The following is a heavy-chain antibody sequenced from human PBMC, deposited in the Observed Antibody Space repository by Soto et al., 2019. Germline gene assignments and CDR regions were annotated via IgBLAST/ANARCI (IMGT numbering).Heavy chain of an antibody. Sequence: QVQLQESGPGLVKPSETLSLTCTVSGDSMKNYFWNWVRQPPGKGLEWIGNIHSSGYTRYNPSLRSRPTISVDTSENQFSLNLNSVTAADTAVYYCARGRTVATWGPTNIDHWGQGTLVTVSS. CDR1: GDSMKNYF. CDR3: ARGRTVATWGPTNIDH. V-gene: IGHV4-59*01. D-gene: IGHD7-27*01. CDR2: IHSSGYT. J-gene: IGHJ4*02.